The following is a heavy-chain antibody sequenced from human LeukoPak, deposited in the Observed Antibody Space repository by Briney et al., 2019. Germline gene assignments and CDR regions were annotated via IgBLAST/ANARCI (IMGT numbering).Heavy chain of an antibody. CDR2: IYYSGST. CDR1: GGSISSGGYY. J-gene: IGHJ6*02. D-gene: IGHD6-13*01. V-gene: IGHV4-31*03. Sequence: SETLSLTYTVSGGSISSGGYYWSRIRQHPGKGLEWIGYIYYSGSTYYNPSLKSRVTISVDTSKNQFSLKLSSVTAADTAVYYCARDREQLHYYYYGMDVWGQGTTVTVSS. CDR3: ARDREQLHYYYYGMDV.